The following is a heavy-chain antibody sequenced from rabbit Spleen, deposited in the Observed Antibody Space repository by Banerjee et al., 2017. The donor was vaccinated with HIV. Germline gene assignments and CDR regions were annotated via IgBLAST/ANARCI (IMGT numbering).Heavy chain of an antibody. J-gene: IGHJ6*01. CDR3: ARDTGTSFSSYGMDL. Sequence: QALQEYGGGLLKHAASPTLISTASGGSFSSSTYYMCGRQPPGKGLEWIACIDAGSSGFTYFATWAKGRFTCSKTSSTTVTLQMTRLTAADTATYFCARDTGTSFSSYGMDLWGPGTLVTVS. V-gene: IGHV1S40*01. CDR2: IDAGSSGFT. CDR1: GGSFSSSTYY. D-gene: IGHD7-1*01.